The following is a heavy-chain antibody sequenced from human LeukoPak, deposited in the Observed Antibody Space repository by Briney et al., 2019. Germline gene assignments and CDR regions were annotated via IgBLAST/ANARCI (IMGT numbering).Heavy chain of an antibody. Sequence: RSSETLSLTCAVYGGSFSGYYWSWIRQPPGKGLEWIGEINHSGSTNYNPSLKSRVTISVDTSKNQFSLKLSSVTAADTAVYYCARTGYSYGPNPYYFDYWGQGTLVTVSS. CDR2: INHSGST. J-gene: IGHJ4*02. CDR3: ARTGYSYGPNPYYFDY. V-gene: IGHV4-34*01. D-gene: IGHD5-18*01. CDR1: GGSFSGYY.